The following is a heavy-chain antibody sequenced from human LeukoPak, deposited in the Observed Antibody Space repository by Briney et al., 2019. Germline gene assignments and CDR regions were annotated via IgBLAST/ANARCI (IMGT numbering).Heavy chain of an antibody. CDR2: IYYSGST. V-gene: IGHV4-31*03. D-gene: IGHD5-18*01. CDR1: GGSISSGGYY. J-gene: IGHJ4*02. CDR3: ARHSLQLGADGLVY. Sequence: TSQTLSLTCTVSGGSISSGGYYWSWIRQHPGKGLEWIGYIYYSGSTYYNPSLKSRVTISVDTSKNQFSLKLSSVTAADTAVYYCARHSLQLGADGLVYWGQETLVTVSS.